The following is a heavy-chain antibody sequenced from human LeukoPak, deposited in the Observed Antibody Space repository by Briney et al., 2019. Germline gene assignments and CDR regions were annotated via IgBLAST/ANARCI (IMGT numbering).Heavy chain of an antibody. CDR2: INHSGST. CDR3: ARLYGGKERLIDY. CDR1: GGSISSYY. Sequence: SETLSLTCTVSGGSISSYYRSWIRQPPGKGLEWIGEINHSGSTNYNPSLKSRVTISVDTSKNQFSLKLSSVTAADTAVYYCARLYGGKERLIDYWGQGTLVTVSS. V-gene: IGHV4-34*01. D-gene: IGHD4-23*01. J-gene: IGHJ4*02.